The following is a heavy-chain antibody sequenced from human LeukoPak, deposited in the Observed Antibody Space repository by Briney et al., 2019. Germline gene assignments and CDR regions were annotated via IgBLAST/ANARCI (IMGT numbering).Heavy chain of an antibody. J-gene: IGHJ4*02. CDR2: FDPEDGET. CDR3: ATVTLDYGDYGFDY. Sequence: GASVKVSCKVSGYTLTELSMHWVRQAPGKGLEWMGGFDPEDGETIYAQKFQGRVTMTEDTSTDTAYMELSSLRSEDTAVYYCATVTLDYGDYGFDYWGQGTLVTVSS. CDR1: GYTLTELS. V-gene: IGHV1-24*01. D-gene: IGHD4-17*01.